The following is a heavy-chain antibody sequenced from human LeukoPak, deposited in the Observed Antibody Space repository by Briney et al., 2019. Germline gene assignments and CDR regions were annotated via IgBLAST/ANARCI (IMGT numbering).Heavy chain of an antibody. Sequence: GGSLRLSCAASGFTVSSNYMSWVRQAPGKGLEWVSVIYSGGSTYYADSVKGRFTISRDNSKNTLYLQMNSLRAEDTVVYYCARDVRGTIFGLTYYYYYYMDVWGKGTTVTVSS. J-gene: IGHJ6*03. CDR3: ARDVRGTIFGLTYYYYYYMDV. CDR1: GFTVSSNY. D-gene: IGHD3-3*01. CDR2: IYSGGST. V-gene: IGHV3-53*01.